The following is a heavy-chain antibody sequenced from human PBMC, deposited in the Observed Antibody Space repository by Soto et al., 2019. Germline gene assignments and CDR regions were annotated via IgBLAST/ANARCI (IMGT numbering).Heavy chain of an antibody. V-gene: IGHV4-4*07. D-gene: IGHD3-22*01. CDR3: ARDGGGAYDSSGYYEYYFDY. Sequence: SETLSLTCTVSGGSISSYYWSWIRQPAGKGLEWIGRIYTSGSTNYNPSLKSRVTMSVDTSKNQFSLKLSSVTAADTAVYYCARDGGGAYDSSGYYEYYFDYWGQGTLVTVSS. CDR2: IYTSGST. CDR1: GGSISSYY. J-gene: IGHJ4*02.